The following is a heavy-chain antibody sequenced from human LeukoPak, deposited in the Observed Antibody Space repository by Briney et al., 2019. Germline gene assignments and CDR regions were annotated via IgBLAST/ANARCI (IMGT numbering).Heavy chain of an antibody. CDR3: ARAVPMTTVTLNWFDP. V-gene: IGHV4-34*01. Sequence: PSETLSLTCAVYGGSFSGYYWSWIRQPPGKGLEWIGEINHSGSTNYNPSLKSRVTISVDTSKNQFSLKLSSVTAADTAVYYCARAVPMTTVTLNWFDPWGQGTLVTVSS. D-gene: IGHD4-17*01. J-gene: IGHJ5*02. CDR2: INHSGST. CDR1: GGSFSGYY.